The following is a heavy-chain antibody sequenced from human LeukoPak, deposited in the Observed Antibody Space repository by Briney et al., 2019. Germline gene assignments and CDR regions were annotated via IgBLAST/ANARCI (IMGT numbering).Heavy chain of an antibody. CDR3: ASYGNQYEFSWYFDL. CDR1: GGSISSYY. J-gene: IGHJ2*01. V-gene: IGHV4-59*08. D-gene: IGHD3-3*01. CDR2: IYYSGST. Sequence: PSETLSLTCTVSGGSISSYYWSWIRQPPGKGLEWIGYIYYSGSTNYNPSLKSRVTISVDTSKNQFSLKLSSVTAADTAVYYCASYGNQYEFSWYFDLWGRGTLVTVSS.